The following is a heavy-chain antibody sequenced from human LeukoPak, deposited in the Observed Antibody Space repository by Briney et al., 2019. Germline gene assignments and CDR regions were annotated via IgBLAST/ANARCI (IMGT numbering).Heavy chain of an antibody. Sequence: GASVKVSCKASGGTFSSYAISWVRQAPGQGLEWMGGIIPIFGTANYAQKFQGRVTITADESTSTAYMELSSLRSEDTAVYYCASGIAVAGNYYYGMDVWGQGTTVTVSS. J-gene: IGHJ6*02. V-gene: IGHV1-69*13. CDR2: IIPIFGTA. CDR1: GGTFSSYA. D-gene: IGHD6-19*01. CDR3: ASGIAVAGNYYYGMDV.